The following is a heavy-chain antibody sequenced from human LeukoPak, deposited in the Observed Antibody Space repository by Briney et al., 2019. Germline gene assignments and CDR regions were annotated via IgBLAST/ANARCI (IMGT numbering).Heavy chain of an antibody. D-gene: IGHD3-10*01. J-gene: IGHJ4*02. CDR1: GFSFSSYW. CDR2: IKSKTDGGTI. Sequence: GGSLRLSCAASGFSFSSYWMHWVRQAPGKGLVWVGRIKSKTDGGTIDYAAPVKDRFTISRDDSKNTLFLEMNSLKTEDTAVYYCTAGVSRGDWGQGTLVTVSS. V-gene: IGHV3-15*01. CDR3: TAGVSRGD.